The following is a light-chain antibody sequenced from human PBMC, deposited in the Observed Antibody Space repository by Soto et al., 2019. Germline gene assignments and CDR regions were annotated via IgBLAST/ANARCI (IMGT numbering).Light chain of an antibody. J-gene: IGKJ1*01. V-gene: IGKV4-1*01. CDR1: QSVLYSSNNKNY. CDR2: GAS. CDR3: QQYYGTLPT. Sequence: DIVMTQSPDSLAVSLGERATINCESSQSVLYSSNNKNYLAWYQQKPGQPPKLLIYGASTRESGVPDRFSGSGSGTDFTLTISSLQAGDVAVYFCQQYYGTLPTFGQGTKVEI.